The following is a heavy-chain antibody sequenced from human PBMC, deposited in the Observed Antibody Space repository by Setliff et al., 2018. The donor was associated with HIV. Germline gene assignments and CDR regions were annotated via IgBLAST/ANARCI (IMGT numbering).Heavy chain of an antibody. Sequence: GASVKVSCKASGYTFTSYYMHWVRQAPGQGLEWMGIINPSGGSTSYAQKFQGRVTMTRYTSTSTVYMELSSLRSEDTAVYYCARGYSSGWYAGFHYYYYYGMDVWGQGTTVTVSS. CDR3: ARGYSSGWYAGFHYYYYYGMDV. CDR2: INPSGGST. V-gene: IGHV1-46*01. J-gene: IGHJ6*02. D-gene: IGHD6-19*01. CDR1: GYTFTSYY.